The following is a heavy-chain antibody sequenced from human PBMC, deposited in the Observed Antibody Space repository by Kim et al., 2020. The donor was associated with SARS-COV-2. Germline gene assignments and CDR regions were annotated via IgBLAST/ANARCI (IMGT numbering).Heavy chain of an antibody. CDR1: GGSFSGYY. J-gene: IGHJ2*01. D-gene: IGHD3-22*01. CDR3: ARRDNYYDSSDPCCFDL. CDR2: INHSGST. Sequence: SETLSLTCAVYGGSFSGYYWSWIRQPPGKGLEWIGEINHSGSTNYNPSLKSRVTISVDTSKNQFSLKLSSVTAADTAVYYCARRDNYYDSSDPCCFDLWGRGTLVTVSS. V-gene: IGHV4-34*01.